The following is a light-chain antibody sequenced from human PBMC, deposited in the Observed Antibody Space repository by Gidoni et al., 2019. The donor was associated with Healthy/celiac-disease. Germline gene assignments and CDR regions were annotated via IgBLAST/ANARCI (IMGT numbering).Light chain of an antibody. CDR2: DAS. CDR1: QSVSSY. J-gene: IGKJ4*01. CDR3: QQRSNWPPSGLT. Sequence: EIVLTQSPATLSLPPGERATLSCRASQSVSSYLAWYQQKPGQAPRLLIYDASNRATGIPARFSGSGSGTDFTLTISSLEPEDFAVYYCQQRSNWPPSGLTFGGXTKVEIK. V-gene: IGKV3-11*01.